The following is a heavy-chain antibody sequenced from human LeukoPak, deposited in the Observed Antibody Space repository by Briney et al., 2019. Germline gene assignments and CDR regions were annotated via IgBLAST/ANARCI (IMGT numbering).Heavy chain of an antibody. V-gene: IGHV1-24*01. Sequence: ASVKVSCKVSGYTLTELSMHWVRQAPGKGLEWMGGFDPEDGETIYAQKFQGRVTMTTDTSTSTAYMELRSLRSDDTAVYYCARDLSVDTAMYDYWGQGTLVTVSS. J-gene: IGHJ4*02. CDR3: ARDLSVDTAMYDY. CDR1: GYTLTELS. CDR2: FDPEDGET. D-gene: IGHD5-18*01.